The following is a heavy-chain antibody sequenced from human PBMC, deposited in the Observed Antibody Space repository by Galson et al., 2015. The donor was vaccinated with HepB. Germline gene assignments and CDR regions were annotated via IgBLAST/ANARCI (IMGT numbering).Heavy chain of an antibody. D-gene: IGHD2-2*01. CDR3: ARGSDCSSTNCYTEN. J-gene: IGHJ4*02. Sequence: LSLTCTVSGGSISSGGYYWSWLRQHPGKGLEWIGYIYYSGSTYYNPSLKSRVTISVDTSKNQFSLKLSSVTAADTAVYYCARGSDCSSTNCYTENWGQGTLVTVSS. V-gene: IGHV4-31*03. CDR1: GGSISSGGYY. CDR2: IYYSGST.